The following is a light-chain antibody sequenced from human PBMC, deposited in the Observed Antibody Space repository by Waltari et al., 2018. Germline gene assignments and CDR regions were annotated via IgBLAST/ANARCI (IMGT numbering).Light chain of an antibody. CDR1: TSNTGAGYD. CDR3: QSYDKILSAWV. Sequence: QSVLTQPPSVSGAPGQRVTVSCTGSTSNTGAGYDVQWYQQFPGRAPNLVIYANTYRPSGVPDRFSATKSGSSASLAITGLQAEDEADYYCQSYDKILSAWVFGGGTKLTVL. CDR2: ANT. V-gene: IGLV1-40*01. J-gene: IGLJ3*02.